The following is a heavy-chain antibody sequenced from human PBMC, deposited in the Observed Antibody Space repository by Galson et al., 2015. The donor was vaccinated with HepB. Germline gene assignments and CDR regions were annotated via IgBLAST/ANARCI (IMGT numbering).Heavy chain of an antibody. CDR3: ARNHFAAYYMDV. Sequence: SLRLSCAASGFTFSDYYVSWIRQAPGKGLEWVSYISSSGSTIYYADSVKGRFTISRDNAKNSLYLQMNSLRAEDTAVYYCARNHFAAYYMDVWGKGTTVTVSS. D-gene: IGHD3-3*02. CDR2: ISSSGSTI. V-gene: IGHV3-11*01. CDR1: GFTFSDYY. J-gene: IGHJ6*03.